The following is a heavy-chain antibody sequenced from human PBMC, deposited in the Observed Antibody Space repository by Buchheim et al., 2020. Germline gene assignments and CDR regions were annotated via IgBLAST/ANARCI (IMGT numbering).Heavy chain of an antibody. CDR1: GVTFSNAW. J-gene: IGHJ4*02. V-gene: IGHV3-15*01. CDR3: TTKYY. CDR2: LKSNSDGGTA. Sequence: EVRLVESGGGFVKPGGSLRLSCAGSGVTFSNAWMSWVRQTPRKGLEWDGRLKSNSDGGTADYAAPVKGRFSVARDDSTNTLYRQMNSLKTEDTAVYFCTTKYYWGQG. D-gene: IGHD2/OR15-2a*01.